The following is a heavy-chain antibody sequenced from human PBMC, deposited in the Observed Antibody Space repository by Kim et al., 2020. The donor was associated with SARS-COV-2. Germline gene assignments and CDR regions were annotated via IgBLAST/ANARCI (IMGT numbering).Heavy chain of an antibody. Sequence: SVKVSCKASGGTFSSYAISWVRQAPGQGLEWMGGIIPIFGTANYAQKFQGRVTITADESTSTAYMELSSLRSEDTAVYYCARDGGGGSGYYGAFPEFDYWGQGTLVTVSS. CDR1: GGTFSSYA. CDR3: ARDGGGGSGYYGAFPEFDY. V-gene: IGHV1-69*13. CDR2: IIPIFGTA. D-gene: IGHD3-22*01. J-gene: IGHJ4*02.